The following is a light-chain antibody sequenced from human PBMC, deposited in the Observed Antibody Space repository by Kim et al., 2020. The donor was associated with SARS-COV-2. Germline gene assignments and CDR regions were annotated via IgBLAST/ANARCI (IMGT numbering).Light chain of an antibody. J-gene: IGKJ1*01. CDR3: QQYNSYSRT. CDR2: SAS. CDR1: QGISNY. V-gene: IGKV1-17*03. Sequence: DIQMTQSPSVMSASVGDRVTITCRASQGISNYLAWFQQKPGKVPKCLISSASSLQRGVPSRFSGGGSGTEFTLTISSLQPDDFATYYCQQYNSYSRTFGQGTKVDIK.